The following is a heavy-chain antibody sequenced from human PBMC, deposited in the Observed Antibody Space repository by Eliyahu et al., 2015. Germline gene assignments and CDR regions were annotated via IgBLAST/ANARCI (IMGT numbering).Heavy chain of an antibody. J-gene: IGHJ4*02. CDR3: AAAKFTQPLYGGYVLVAHFDY. D-gene: IGHD4-17*01. Sequence: QVHLVQPGAEVKKPGASVEVSCKVSGYTLXGXXXXWGRQEPGKGLEWMGGFDPEEVETIYAQKFQGRVTMTEDTSTDTAYMELTSLRSDDTAVYYCAAAKFTQPLYGGYVLVAHFDYWGQGTLVTVSS. CDR2: FDPEEVET. V-gene: IGHV1-24*01. CDR1: GYTLXGXX.